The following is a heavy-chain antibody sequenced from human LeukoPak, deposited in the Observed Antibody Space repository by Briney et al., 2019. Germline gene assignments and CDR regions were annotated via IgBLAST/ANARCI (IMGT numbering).Heavy chain of an antibody. CDR3: AKEIWGVPLTLDY. Sequence: GASLRLSCAASGFTFSSYAMSWVRQAPGKGLEWVSALTASGGSTYYADSVKGRFTTSRDNSKNMLYLQVNSLRAEDTAVYYCAKEIWGVPLTLDYWGQGILVTVSS. D-gene: IGHD3-10*01. J-gene: IGHJ4*02. CDR2: LTASGGST. V-gene: IGHV3-23*01. CDR1: GFTFSSYA.